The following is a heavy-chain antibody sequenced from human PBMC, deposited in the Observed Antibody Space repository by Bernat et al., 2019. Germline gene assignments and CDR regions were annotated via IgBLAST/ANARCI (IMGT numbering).Heavy chain of an antibody. J-gene: IGHJ4*02. D-gene: IGHD1-1*01. V-gene: IGHV3-30*02. Sequence: QVQLVESGGGVVQPGGSLRLSCTASGFTFSTYSLHWVRQAPDKGLEWVAFIQNDGSDKYYADCVKGRFTISRDNSKKTLYLQMNSLRTEDTAVYYCAKGGFYNYWPLFDYWGQGTLVTVSS. CDR2: IQNDGSDK. CDR3: AKGGFYNYWPLFDY. CDR1: GFTFSTYS.